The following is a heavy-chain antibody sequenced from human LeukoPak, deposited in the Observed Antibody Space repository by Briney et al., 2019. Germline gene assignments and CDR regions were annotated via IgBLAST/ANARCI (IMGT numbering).Heavy chain of an antibody. J-gene: IGHJ5*02. Sequence: ASVKVSCKASGGTFSSYASSGVRQAPGQGLEWMGGIIPIFGTANYAQKFQGRVTITADESTSTAYMELSSLRSEDTAVYYCARVSDYIGNWFDPWGQGTLVTVSS. V-gene: IGHV1-69*01. CDR2: IIPIFGTA. CDR1: GGTFSSYA. D-gene: IGHD4-11*01. CDR3: ARVSDYIGNWFDP.